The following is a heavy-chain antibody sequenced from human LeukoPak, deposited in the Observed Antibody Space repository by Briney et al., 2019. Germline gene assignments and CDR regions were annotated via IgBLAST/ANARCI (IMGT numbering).Heavy chain of an antibody. Sequence: PGGSLTLSCAASGYTFSDFIVNWVRQAPGKGLEWVSSISVRGNYRYYADSVRGRFTISRDDARDSLFLQMNSLRAEDTAVYFCVRLRRNNDRSGYYYYYDYWGQGTLVTVSS. V-gene: IGHV3-21*01. CDR3: VRLRRNNDRSGYYYYYDY. D-gene: IGHD3-22*01. CDR1: GYTFSDFI. CDR2: ISVRGNYR. J-gene: IGHJ4*02.